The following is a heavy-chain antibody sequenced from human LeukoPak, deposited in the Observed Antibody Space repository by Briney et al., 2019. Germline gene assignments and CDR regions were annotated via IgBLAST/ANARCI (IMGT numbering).Heavy chain of an antibody. V-gene: IGHV4-39*07. Sequence: SETLSLTRTVSGGSITSSSYYWGWIRQPPGKGLEWIGSVYYSGSTYYNPSLKSRVTISVDTSKNQFSLKLSSVTAADTAVYYCARGTHFDLWGRGTLVTVSS. CDR1: GGSITSSSYY. CDR2: VYYSGST. CDR3: ARGTHFDL. J-gene: IGHJ2*01.